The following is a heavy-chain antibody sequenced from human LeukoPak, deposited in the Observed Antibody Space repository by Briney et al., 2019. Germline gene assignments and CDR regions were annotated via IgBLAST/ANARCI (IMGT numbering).Heavy chain of an antibody. CDR3: ASFSATRVRWFDP. J-gene: IGHJ5*02. Sequence: PGGSLRLSCAASRFTFSTSAMSWVRQAPGKRLEWVSSISSSSYIYYADSVKGRFTISRDNAKNSLYLQMNSLRAEDTAVYYCASFSATRVRWFDPWGQGTLVTVSS. CDR2: ISSSSYI. CDR1: RFTFSTSA. D-gene: IGHD2-15*01. V-gene: IGHV3-21*01.